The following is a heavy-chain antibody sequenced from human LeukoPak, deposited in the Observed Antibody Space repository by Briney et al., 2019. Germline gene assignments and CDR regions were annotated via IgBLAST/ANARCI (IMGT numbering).Heavy chain of an antibody. Sequence: GGSLRLSCAASGFTFSSYWMSWVRQAPGKGLEWVANIKQDGSEKYYVDSVKGRFTISRDNSKNTLYLQMNSLRAEDTAIYYCARVLANYYYMDVWGKGTTVTVSS. D-gene: IGHD2-15*01. CDR3: ARVLANYYYMDV. CDR1: GFTFSSYW. CDR2: IKQDGSEK. V-gene: IGHV3-7*03. J-gene: IGHJ6*03.